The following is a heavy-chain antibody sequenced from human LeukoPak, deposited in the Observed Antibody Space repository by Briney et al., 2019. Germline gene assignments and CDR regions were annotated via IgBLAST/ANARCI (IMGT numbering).Heavy chain of an antibody. CDR3: ARQGAGGWYITPFDA. D-gene: IGHD6-19*01. J-gene: IGHJ4*02. CDR1: GYYFTNYW. Sequence: GESLKIPCKGSGYYFTNYWIAWVRPMPGKGLEWMGIIFPGDSDTRYSPSFQGQVTISADKSMNTAYLQWSNLKASDTAIYYCARQGAGGWYITPFDAWGQGTLVTVSS. CDR2: IFPGDSDT. V-gene: IGHV5-51*01.